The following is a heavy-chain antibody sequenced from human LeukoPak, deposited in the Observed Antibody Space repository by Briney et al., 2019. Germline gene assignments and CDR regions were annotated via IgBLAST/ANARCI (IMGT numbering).Heavy chain of an antibody. CDR3: ARGGYSSGWSPIDYYYYYGMDV. V-gene: IGHV4-61*02. CDR2: IYTSGST. J-gene: IGHJ6*02. Sequence: SQTLSLTCTVSGGSLSSGSYYWSWIRQPAGTGLEWIGRIYTSGSTNYNPSLKSRVTISVDTSKNQFSLKLSSVTAADTAVYYCARGGYSSGWSPIDYYYYYGMDVWGQGTTVTVSS. CDR1: GGSLSSGSYY. D-gene: IGHD6-19*01.